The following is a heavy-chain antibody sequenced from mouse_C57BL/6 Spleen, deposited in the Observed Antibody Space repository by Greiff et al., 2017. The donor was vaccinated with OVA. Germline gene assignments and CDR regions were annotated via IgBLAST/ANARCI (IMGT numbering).Heavy chain of an antibody. J-gene: IGHJ2*01. CDR1: GYTFTSYW. Sequence: VQLQQPGAELVMPGASVKLSCKASGYTFTSYWMDWVKQRPGQGLEWIGEIDPSDSYTNYNQKFKGKSTLTVDKSSSTAYMQLSSLTSEDSAVYYCARSLLAYYFDYWGQGTTLTVSS. V-gene: IGHV1-69*01. CDR2: IDPSDSYT. CDR3: ARSLLAYYFDY.